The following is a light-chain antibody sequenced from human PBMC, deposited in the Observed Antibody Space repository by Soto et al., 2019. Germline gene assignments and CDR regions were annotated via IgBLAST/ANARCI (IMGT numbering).Light chain of an antibody. CDR3: QQRSNWPYT. V-gene: IGKV3-11*01. CDR1: QSVSSS. J-gene: IGKJ2*01. CDR2: DAS. Sequence: EIVLTQSPATLSLSPGERATLSCRASQSVSSSLAWYQQKPGQAPRLLIYDASSRATDIPARFSGSGSGTDFTLTPSSLEPEDFAVYYCQQRSNWPYTFGQGTKLEI.